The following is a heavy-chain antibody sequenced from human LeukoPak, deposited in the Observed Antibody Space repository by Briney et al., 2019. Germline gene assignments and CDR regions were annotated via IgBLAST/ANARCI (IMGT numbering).Heavy chain of an antibody. Sequence: GGSLRLSCAASGFTFSSYWMSWVRQAPGKGLEWVAHIKQDGSEKYYVDSVKGRFTISRDNAKNSLYLQMNSLRAEDTAVYYCAREIPKIAARPGPPDYWGQGTLVTVSS. D-gene: IGHD6-6*01. CDR2: IKQDGSEK. V-gene: IGHV3-7*01. CDR3: AREIPKIAARPGPPDY. CDR1: GFTFSSYW. J-gene: IGHJ4*02.